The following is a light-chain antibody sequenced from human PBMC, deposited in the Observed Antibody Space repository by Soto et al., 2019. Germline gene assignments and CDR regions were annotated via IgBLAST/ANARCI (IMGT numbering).Light chain of an antibody. CDR2: GAS. CDR1: QDIAGY. Sequence: DIQVTQSPSSVSASVGDRVTITFRASQDIAGYLALYQHTPGRTPELLIHGASRLQSGVPARFSGSGSGTDFPLSINSLQPEDFATYYCQQAYSFPITFGQGTRLEIK. J-gene: IGKJ5*01. CDR3: QQAYSFPIT. V-gene: IGKV1D-12*01.